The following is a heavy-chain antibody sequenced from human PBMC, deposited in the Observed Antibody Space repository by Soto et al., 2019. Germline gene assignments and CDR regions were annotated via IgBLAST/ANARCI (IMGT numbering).Heavy chain of an antibody. D-gene: IGHD2-2*01. Sequence: QVQLQESGPGLVKPSQTLSLTCTVSGGSISSGDYYWSWIRQPPGKGLEWIGYIYYSGSTYYNPSLKSRVTKSVDTSKNQFSLKLSSVTAADTAVYYCARAGIVVVPAAMDYYGMDVWGQGTTVTVSS. V-gene: IGHV4-30-4*01. CDR3: ARAGIVVVPAAMDYYGMDV. CDR2: IYYSGST. J-gene: IGHJ6*02. CDR1: GGSISSGDYY.